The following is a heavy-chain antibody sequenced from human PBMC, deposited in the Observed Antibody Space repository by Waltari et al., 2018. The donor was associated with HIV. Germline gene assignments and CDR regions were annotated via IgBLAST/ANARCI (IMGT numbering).Heavy chain of an antibody. D-gene: IGHD3-22*01. Sequence: QVHLQGSGPGLVKPSETLSLTCTVSGASVTSDNSFWSWIRQPPGRGLEWIGYIRSSGIANFNPSLTGRATISLDKSRYQFSLKLSSVTAADTAVYYCARDKSDSSGYFVYWGQGTLVTVSS. J-gene: IGHJ4*02. V-gene: IGHV4-61*01. CDR2: IRSSGIA. CDR3: ARDKSDSSGYFVY. CDR1: GASVTSDNSF.